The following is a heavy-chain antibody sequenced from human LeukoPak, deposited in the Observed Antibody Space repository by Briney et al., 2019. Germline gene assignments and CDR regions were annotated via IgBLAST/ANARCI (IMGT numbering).Heavy chain of an antibody. CDR2: IYYTGST. CDR1: GGSITSDGYS. J-gene: IGHJ3*02. Sequence: SQTLSLTCAVSGGSITSDGYSWSWIRQPPGKGLEWIGYIYYTGSTYYNPSLKSRLTISVDTSKNQFSLKLSSVTAADTAVYYCARDYPDDAFHIWGQGTMVTVSS. CDR3: ARDYPDDAFHI. V-gene: IGHV4-30-2*05.